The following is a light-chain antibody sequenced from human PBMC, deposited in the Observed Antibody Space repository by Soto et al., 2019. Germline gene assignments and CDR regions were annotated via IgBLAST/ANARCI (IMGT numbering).Light chain of an antibody. CDR3: TSHTTAYTWV. CDR2: EVI. V-gene: IGLV2-14*03. Sequence: QSALTQPASVSGSPGQSITISCTGTSNDIGAYDRVSWYRQHPGEAPKLMIYEVIHRPSGVSHRFSGSKSGNTASLTISDLQAEDEGDYFCTSHTTAYTWVFGVGTKLTVL. CDR1: SNDIGAYDR. J-gene: IGLJ3*02.